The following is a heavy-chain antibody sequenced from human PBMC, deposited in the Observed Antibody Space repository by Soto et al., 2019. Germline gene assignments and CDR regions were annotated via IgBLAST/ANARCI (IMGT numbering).Heavy chain of an antibody. Sequence: QVQLVESGGGVVQPGRSLRLSCAASGFTFSSYGMHWVRQAPGKGLEWVAVISYDGSNKYYADSVKGRFTISRDNSKNTLYLQMNSLRAEDTAVYYCAASDDYSNSDQPLTWGQGTLVTVSS. J-gene: IGHJ5*02. CDR3: AASDDYSNSDQPLT. CDR2: ISYDGSNK. CDR1: GFTFSSYG. V-gene: IGHV3-30*03. D-gene: IGHD4-4*01.